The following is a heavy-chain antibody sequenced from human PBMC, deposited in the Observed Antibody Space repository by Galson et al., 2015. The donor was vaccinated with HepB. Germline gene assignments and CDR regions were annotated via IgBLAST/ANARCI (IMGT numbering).Heavy chain of an antibody. D-gene: IGHD2-21*02. Sequence: SETLSLTCTVSGGSISNYYWGWIRQPPGKGLEWIGYVRYTGTTEYNPFLNRPVTISVDASGNQVSLRLRSVTAADTAVYFCARHPGRGSDGYAFDNWGQGILVTVSS. CDR2: VRYTGTT. V-gene: IGHV4-59*08. J-gene: IGHJ4*02. CDR3: ARHPGRGSDGYAFDN. CDR1: GGSISNYY.